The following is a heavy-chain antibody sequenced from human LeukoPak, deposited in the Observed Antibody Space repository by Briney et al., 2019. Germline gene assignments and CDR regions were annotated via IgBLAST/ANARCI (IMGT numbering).Heavy chain of an antibody. CDR2: IYHSGST. V-gene: IGHV4-30-2*01. CDR1: GGSISSGGYS. CDR3: AEGKYYFDY. Sequence: PSETLSLTCAVSGGSISSGGYSWSWVRQPPRKGLEWIGYIYHSGSTYYNPSLKSRVTISVDRSKNQFSLKLSSVTAADTAVYYCAEGKYYFDYWGQGTLVTVSS. J-gene: IGHJ4*02.